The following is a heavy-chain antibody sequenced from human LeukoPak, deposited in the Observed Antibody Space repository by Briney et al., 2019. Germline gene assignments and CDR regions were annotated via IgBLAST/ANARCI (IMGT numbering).Heavy chain of an antibody. Sequence: PGGSLRLSCAASGFTFSDYWMHWVRQAPGKGLVWVSRLNSDGSSTTYADSVKGRFTISRDNAKNSLYLQMNSLRDEDTAVYYCARRYQTMDVWGRGTSVTVSS. CDR3: ARRYQTMDV. CDR1: GFTFSDYW. V-gene: IGHV3-74*01. CDR2: LNSDGSST. J-gene: IGHJ6*02. D-gene: IGHD2-15*01.